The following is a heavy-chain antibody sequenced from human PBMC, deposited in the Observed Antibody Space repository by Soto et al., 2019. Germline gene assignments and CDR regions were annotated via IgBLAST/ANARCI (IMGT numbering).Heavy chain of an antibody. Sequence: QVQLQESGPRLVKPSETLSLTCTVSGGSISSYFWSWIRQSPGEGLEWIGYIFYSGTPNYSPSLKSRVTMSLWTAKNQFSLNLTSVTAADTAVYYCARGRGGTYDAFDIWGQGTMVTVSS. CDR3: ARGRGGTYDAFDI. CDR1: GGSISSYF. J-gene: IGHJ3*02. CDR2: IFYSGTP. V-gene: IGHV4-59*01. D-gene: IGHD1-26*01.